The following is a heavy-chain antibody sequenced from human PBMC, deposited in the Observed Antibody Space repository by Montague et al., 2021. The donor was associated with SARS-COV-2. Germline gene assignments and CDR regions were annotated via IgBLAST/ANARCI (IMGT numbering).Heavy chain of an antibody. CDR3: ANRGIAAAGSYRYYFDY. D-gene: IGHD6-13*01. V-gene: IGHV3-23*01. J-gene: IGHJ4*02. Sequence: SLRLPCAASGFTFSYYVMSWVRQAPGKGLEWVSAISGSGGSTYYADSVKGRFTISRDNSENTLYLQMNNLRAEDTAVYYCANRGIAAAGSYRYYFDYWGQGTLVTVSS. CDR1: GFTFSYYV. CDR2: ISGSGGST.